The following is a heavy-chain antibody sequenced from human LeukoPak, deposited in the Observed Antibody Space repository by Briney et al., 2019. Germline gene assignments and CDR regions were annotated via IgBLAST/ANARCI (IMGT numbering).Heavy chain of an antibody. CDR3: ARHPRRSGSAPFDY. CDR1: GGSISSYY. J-gene: IGHJ4*02. CDR2: IYYSGST. V-gene: IGHV4-59*08. D-gene: IGHD3-10*01. Sequence: SETLSLTCSVSGGSISSYYWSWIRQPPGKGLEWIGYIYYSGSTNFNPSLKSRVTISVDTSKNQFSLKLSSVTAADTAVYYCARHPRRSGSAPFDYWGQGTLVTVSS.